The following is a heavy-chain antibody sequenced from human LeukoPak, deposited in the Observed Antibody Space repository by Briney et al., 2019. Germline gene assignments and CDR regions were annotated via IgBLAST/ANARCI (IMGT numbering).Heavy chain of an antibody. D-gene: IGHD2-2*01. J-gene: IGHJ3*02. CDR3: AGDQRSSGAFDI. CDR1: GFTFSSYE. V-gene: IGHV3-48*03. Sequence: GGPLRLSCAASGFTFSSYEMNWVRQAPGKGREWVSYISSSGSIIYYADSVKGRFTISRDNAKDSLYLQMNSLRAEDTAIYHCAGDQRSSGAFDIWGQGTMVTVSS. CDR2: ISSSGSII.